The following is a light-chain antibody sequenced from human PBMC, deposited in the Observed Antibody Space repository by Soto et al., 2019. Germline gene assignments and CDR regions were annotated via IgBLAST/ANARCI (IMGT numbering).Light chain of an antibody. V-gene: IGKV3-11*01. Sequence: EIVLTQSPDTLSLSPGERATLSCRASQSVSRYLVWFQQKPGQAPRLLIYNASNRATGIPARFSGSGSGTDFTLTISSLEPEDFAVYYCQQRSNWPLTFGGGTKVEIK. J-gene: IGKJ4*01. CDR3: QQRSNWPLT. CDR1: QSVSRY. CDR2: NAS.